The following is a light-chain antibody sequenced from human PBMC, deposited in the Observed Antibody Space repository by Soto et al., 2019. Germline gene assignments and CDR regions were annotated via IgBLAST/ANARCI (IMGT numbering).Light chain of an antibody. CDR1: QSLLYSSNNKNY. CDR3: QQYYSTPPA. V-gene: IGKV4-1*01. J-gene: IGKJ2*01. Sequence: DIVMTQSPDSLAVSLGERATINCKSSQSLLYSSNNKNYLAWYQQKPGQPPKLLIYWASTRESGVPDRFSGSGSGTDFTLTIRSLQAEDVAVYYCQQYYSTPPAFGLGTKLEI. CDR2: WAS.